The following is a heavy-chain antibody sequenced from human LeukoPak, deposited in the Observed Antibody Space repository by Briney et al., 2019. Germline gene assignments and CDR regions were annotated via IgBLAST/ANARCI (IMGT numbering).Heavy chain of an antibody. V-gene: IGHV4-4*02. CDR2: IYHSGST. CDR1: GGSISSSNW. Sequence: PSETLSLTCTVSGGSISSSNWWSWVRQPPGKGLEWIGEIYHSGSTNYNPSLKSRVTISVDKSKNQFSLKLSSVTAADTAVYYCASGYCSGGSCYQKPFDYWGQGTLVTVSS. CDR3: ASGYCSGGSCYQKPFDY. J-gene: IGHJ4*02. D-gene: IGHD2-15*01.